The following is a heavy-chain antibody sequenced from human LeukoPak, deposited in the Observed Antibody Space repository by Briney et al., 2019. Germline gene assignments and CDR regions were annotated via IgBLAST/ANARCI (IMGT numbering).Heavy chain of an antibody. CDR1: GFTFSSYW. CDR2: INSDGSST. Sequence: GGSLRLSCAASGFTFSSYWMHWVRHAPGKGLVWVSRINSDGSSTSYADSVKGRFTISRDNAKNTLYLQMNSLRAEDTAVYYCARASGRGYFDYWGQGTLVTVSS. CDR3: ARASGRGYFDY. J-gene: IGHJ4*02. D-gene: IGHD1-26*01. V-gene: IGHV3-74*01.